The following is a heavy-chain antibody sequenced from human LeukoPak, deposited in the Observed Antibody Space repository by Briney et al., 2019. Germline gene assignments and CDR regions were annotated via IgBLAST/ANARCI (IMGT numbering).Heavy chain of an antibody. CDR1: GFTFDDYA. D-gene: IGHD4-23*01. J-gene: IGHJ3*02. Sequence: GGSLRLSCAASGFTFDDYAMHWVRHAPGKGLEWVSLISGDGGRTYYADSVKGRFTISRDNSKISLYLQMNSLRTEDTALYYCAKDTGTTVVTYAFDIWGQGTMVTVSS. CDR3: AKDTGTTVVTYAFDI. CDR2: ISGDGGRT. V-gene: IGHV3-43*02.